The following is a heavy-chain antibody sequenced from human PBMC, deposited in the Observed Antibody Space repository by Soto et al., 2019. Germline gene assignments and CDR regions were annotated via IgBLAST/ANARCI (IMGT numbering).Heavy chain of an antibody. CDR2: ISYDGSNK. V-gene: IGHV3-30-3*01. CDR3: ARDTYYYGSGSSKY. Sequence: GGSLRLSCAASGFTFSSYAMHWVRQAPGKGLEWVAVISYDGSNKYYADSVKGRFTISRDNSKNTLYLQMNSLRAEDTAVYYCARDTYYYGSGSSKYWGQGTLVTVSS. CDR1: GFTFSSYA. D-gene: IGHD3-10*01. J-gene: IGHJ4*02.